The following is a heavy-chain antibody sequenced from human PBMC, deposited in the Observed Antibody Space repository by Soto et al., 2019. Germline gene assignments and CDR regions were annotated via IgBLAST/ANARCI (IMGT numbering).Heavy chain of an antibody. CDR1: GGTFSSYA. CDR3: ARVDTPIVVVPAAIDAFDY. D-gene: IGHD2-2*01. Sequence: SVKVSCKASGGTFSSYAISWVRQAPGQGLEWMGGIIPIFGTANYAQKFQGRVTITADKSTSTAYMELSSLRSEDTAVYYCARVDTPIVVVPAAIDAFDYWGQGTLVTVSS. CDR2: IIPIFGTA. J-gene: IGHJ4*02. V-gene: IGHV1-69*06.